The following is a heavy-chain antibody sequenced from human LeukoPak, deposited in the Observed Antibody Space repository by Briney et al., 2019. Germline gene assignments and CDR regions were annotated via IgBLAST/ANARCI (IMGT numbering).Heavy chain of an antibody. Sequence: ASVKVSCKVSGYTLTELSMHWVRQAPGKGLEWMGGFDPEDGETIYAQKFQGRVTMTEDTSTDTAYMELSSLRSEDTAVYYCARDYGYCSGGSCYDLGYWGQGTLVTVSS. V-gene: IGHV1-24*01. CDR3: ARDYGYCSGGSCYDLGY. J-gene: IGHJ4*02. CDR2: FDPEDGET. D-gene: IGHD2-15*01. CDR1: GYTLTELS.